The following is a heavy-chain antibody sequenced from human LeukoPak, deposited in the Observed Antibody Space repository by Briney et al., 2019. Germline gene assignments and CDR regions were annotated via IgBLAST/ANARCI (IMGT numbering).Heavy chain of an antibody. CDR1: GGSISSYY. CDR2: IYTSGST. V-gene: IGHV4-4*07. Sequence: PSETLSLTCTVSGGSISSYYWSWIRQPAGKGLEWIGRIYTSGSTNYNPSLKSRVTMSVDTSKNQFSLKLGSVTAADTAVYYCARGPSRSGYVTSFDPWGQGTLVTVSS. D-gene: IGHD3-3*01. CDR3: ARGPSRSGYVTSFDP. J-gene: IGHJ5*02.